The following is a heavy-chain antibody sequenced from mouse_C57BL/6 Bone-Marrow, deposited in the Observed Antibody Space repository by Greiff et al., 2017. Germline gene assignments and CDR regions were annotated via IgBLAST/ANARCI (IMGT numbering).Heavy chain of an antibody. D-gene: IGHD1-1*01. CDR3: AMDYGSSYQFAY. J-gene: IGHJ3*01. Sequence: QVQLQQPGAELVKPGASVKMSCKASGYTFTDDCIPWVKQRPEQGLEWIGDIYPGSGSTNYNEKFQSKATLTVDTSSSTAYMQLSSLTSEDSAVYDGAMDYGSSYQFAYWGQGTLVTVSA. CDR2: IYPGSGST. CDR1: GYTFTDDC. V-gene: IGHV1-55*01.